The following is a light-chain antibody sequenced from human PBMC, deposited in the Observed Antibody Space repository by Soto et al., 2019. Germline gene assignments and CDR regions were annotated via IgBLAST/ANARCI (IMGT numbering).Light chain of an antibody. CDR2: DVT. CDR3: SSYTDTKSLV. V-gene: IGLV2-8*01. CDR1: SSDIGGYNS. Sequence: QSVLAQSPSASGSPGQSVTISCTGTSSDIGGYNSVSWYRQHPGKAPKVMIYDVTKRPSGVPDRFSGSKSGNTASLTVSALQAEDEADYYCSSYTDTKSLVFGTGTKVTVL. J-gene: IGLJ1*01.